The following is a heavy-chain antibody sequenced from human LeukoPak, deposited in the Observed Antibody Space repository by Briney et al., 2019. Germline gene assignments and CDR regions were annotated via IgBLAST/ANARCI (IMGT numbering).Heavy chain of an antibody. CDR2: IYSGGST. D-gene: IGHD6-19*01. V-gene: IGHV3-53*01. CDR3: ARGLAVAGTGGNWFDP. Sequence: GGSLRLSCAASGFTVSSNYMSWVRQAPGKGLEWVSVIYSGGSTYYADSVKGRFTISRDNSKNTLYLQMNSLRAEDTAVYYCARGLAVAGTGGNWFDPWGQGTLVTVSS. CDR1: GFTVSSNY. J-gene: IGHJ5*02.